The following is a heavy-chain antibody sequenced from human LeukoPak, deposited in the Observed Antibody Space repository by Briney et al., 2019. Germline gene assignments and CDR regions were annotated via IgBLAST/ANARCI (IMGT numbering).Heavy chain of an antibody. Sequence: PSETLSLTCTVSGGSISSYYWSWIRQPPGKGLEWIGSIYYSGSTYYNPSLKSRVTISVDTSKNQFSLKLSSVTAADTAVYYCARHIVRDGYPRWFDPWGQGTLVTVSS. CDR1: GGSISSYY. CDR2: IYYSGST. J-gene: IGHJ5*02. V-gene: IGHV4-59*05. CDR3: ARHIVRDGYPRWFDP. D-gene: IGHD5-12*01.